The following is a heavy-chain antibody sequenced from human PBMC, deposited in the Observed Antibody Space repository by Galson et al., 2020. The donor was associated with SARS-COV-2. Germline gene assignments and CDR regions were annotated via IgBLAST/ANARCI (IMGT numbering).Heavy chain of an antibody. V-gene: IGHV3-30-3*01. CDR1: GFTFSNSD. Sequence: GESLKISCAASGFTFSNSDMHWVRQAPGKGLEWVALISYDGSNEYYADSVRGRFTVSRDNSKKTLYLQLNSLRLEDTAVYYCASPTVTTGIDDWGQGTLVTVSS. J-gene: IGHJ4*02. D-gene: IGHD4-17*01. CDR3: ASPTVTTGIDD. CDR2: ISYDGSNE.